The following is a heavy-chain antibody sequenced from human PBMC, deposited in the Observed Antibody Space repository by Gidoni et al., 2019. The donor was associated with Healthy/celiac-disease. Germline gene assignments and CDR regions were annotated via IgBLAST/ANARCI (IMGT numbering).Heavy chain of an antibody. CDR3: AKDRPLEWLLYYFDY. D-gene: IGHD3-3*01. V-gene: IGHV3-23*01. CDR2: ISGSGGST. CDR1: GFTFIRYA. Sequence: EVQLLESGGGWVQPGGSLRLSCAASGFTFIRYAISGVRQAPGKGLEWVSAISGSGGSTYDADSVKGRFTISRDNSKNTLYLQMNSLRAEDTAVYYCAKDRPLEWLLYYFDYWGQGTLVTVSS. J-gene: IGHJ4*02.